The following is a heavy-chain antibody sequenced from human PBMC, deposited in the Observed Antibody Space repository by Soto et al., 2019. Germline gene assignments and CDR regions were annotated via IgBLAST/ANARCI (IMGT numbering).Heavy chain of an antibody. CDR3: ARDGCSSTSSSTADDH. J-gene: IGHJ5*02. Sequence: SETLSLTCTVSGGSISSGGYYWSWLRQHPGKGLEWIGYIYYSGSTYYPPSHNSRVTITVDTSKNQSSLKLSSVTAADTAVYYWARDGCSSTSSSTADDHWGQGTLVTVSS. CDR2: IYYSGST. D-gene: IGHD2-2*01. CDR1: GGSISSGGYY. V-gene: IGHV4-31*03.